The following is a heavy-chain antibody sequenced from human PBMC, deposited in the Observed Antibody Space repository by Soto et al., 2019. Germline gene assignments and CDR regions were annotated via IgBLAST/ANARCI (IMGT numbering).Heavy chain of an antibody. CDR2: ISGSGGST. V-gene: IGHV3-23*01. D-gene: IGHD3-9*01. Sequence: GGSLRLSCAASGFTFSSYAMSWVRQAPGKGLEWVSAISGSGGSTYYADSVKGRFTISRDNSKNTLYLQMNSLRAEDTAVYYCAKDGRLELRYFDWLLSDYWGQGILVTVSS. CDR3: AKDGRLELRYFDWLLSDY. CDR1: GFTFSSYA. J-gene: IGHJ4*02.